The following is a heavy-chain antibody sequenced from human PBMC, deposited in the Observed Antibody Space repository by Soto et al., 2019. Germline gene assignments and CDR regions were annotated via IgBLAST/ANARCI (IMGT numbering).Heavy chain of an antibody. Sequence: SQTLSLTCTVSGGSISSYYWTWIRQPPGKGLEWIGYIYYSGSTNYNPSLKSRVTISVDTSKNQFSLKLSSVTAADTAVYYCARGSSSWNDAFDIWGQGKMVTVS. V-gene: IGHV4-59*01. CDR3: ARGSSSWNDAFDI. CDR1: GGSISSYY. J-gene: IGHJ3*02. CDR2: IYYSGST. D-gene: IGHD6-13*01.